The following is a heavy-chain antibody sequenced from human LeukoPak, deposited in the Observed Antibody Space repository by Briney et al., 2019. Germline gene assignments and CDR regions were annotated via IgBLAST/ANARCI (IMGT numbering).Heavy chain of an antibody. V-gene: IGHV1-18*01. CDR3: ARDQITMVRGAVFDY. CDR2: ISAYNGNT. J-gene: IGHJ4*02. CDR1: GYTFTSYG. D-gene: IGHD3-10*01. Sequence: ASVKVSCKASGYTFTSYGISWVRRAPGQGLEWMGWISAYNGNTNYAQKLQGRVTMTTDTSTSTAYMELRSLRSDDTAVYYCARDQITMVRGAVFDYWGQGTLVTVSS.